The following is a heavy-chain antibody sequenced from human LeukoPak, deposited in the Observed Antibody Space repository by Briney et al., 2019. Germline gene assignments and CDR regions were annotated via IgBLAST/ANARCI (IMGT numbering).Heavy chain of an antibody. CDR1: GGSIRGGGYY. CDR3: WGAADH. Sequence: SETLSLACSFSGGSIRGGGYYWGWVRQPPGEGLEWIASLYSNGNTFYNPSLKSRVTISEESSKSQFSLKLKTVTAADTAVYFFWGAADHWGQGILVTVSS. CDR2: LYSNGNT. V-gene: IGHV4-39*01. D-gene: IGHD3-16*01. J-gene: IGHJ4*02.